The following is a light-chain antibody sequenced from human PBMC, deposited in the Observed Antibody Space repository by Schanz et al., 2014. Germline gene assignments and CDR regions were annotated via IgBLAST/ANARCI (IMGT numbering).Light chain of an antibody. CDR3: SSYAGSNNFGV. CDR1: SSDVGLFNY. J-gene: IGLJ2*01. Sequence: QSVLTQPPSASGSLGQSVTISCTGTSSDVGLFNYVSWYQHHPGKAPKLMIYEVSKRPSGVPDRFSASKSGNTASLTVSGLQAEDEADYYCSSYAGSNNFGVFGGGTKVDRP. CDR2: EVS. V-gene: IGLV2-8*01.